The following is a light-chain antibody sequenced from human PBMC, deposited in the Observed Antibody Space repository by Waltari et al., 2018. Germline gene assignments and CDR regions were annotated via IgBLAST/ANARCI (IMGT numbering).Light chain of an antibody. CDR2: RYV. CDR3: AAWDDSLSGLWV. Sequence: QSVLTQSPSASGTPGQTVTISCSGSSSNIGTNSVYWYQHFPGTAPNLLIYRYVRRASGVPAGCSGSKSGASASLSISGLRPEDEADYYCAAWDDSLSGLWVFGGGTKLTVL. J-gene: IGLJ3*02. V-gene: IGLV1-47*01. CDR1: SSNIGTNS.